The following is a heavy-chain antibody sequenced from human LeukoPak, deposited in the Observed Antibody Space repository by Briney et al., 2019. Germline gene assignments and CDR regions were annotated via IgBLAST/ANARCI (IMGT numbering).Heavy chain of an antibody. CDR2: INQGGSDK. D-gene: IGHD2/OR15-2a*01. J-gene: IGHJ5*02. CDR1: GFTFSSYE. CDR3: ARDLSDKQGFDP. V-gene: IGHV3-7*01. Sequence: GGSLRLSCAASGFTFSSYEMNLVRQAPGKGLEWLANINQGGSDKNYLASVRGRFTISRDNAANSLYLQMNNLRAEDTAVYYCARDLSDKQGFDPWGQGTLVTVSS.